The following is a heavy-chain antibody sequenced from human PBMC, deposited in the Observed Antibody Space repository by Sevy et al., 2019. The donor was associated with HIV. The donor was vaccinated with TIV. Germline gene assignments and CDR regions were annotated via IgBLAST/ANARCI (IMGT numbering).Heavy chain of an antibody. J-gene: IGHJ4*02. Sequence: GESLKISCKGSGYSFTSYWIGWVRQMPGKGLEWMGIIYPGDSDTRYSPSFQGQVTISADKSISTAYRQWSSLKASDTAMYYCARVYSGWTMDIDYWGQGTLVTVSS. D-gene: IGHD6-19*01. CDR3: ARVYSGWTMDIDY. CDR1: GYSFTSYW. V-gene: IGHV5-51*01. CDR2: IYPGDSDT.